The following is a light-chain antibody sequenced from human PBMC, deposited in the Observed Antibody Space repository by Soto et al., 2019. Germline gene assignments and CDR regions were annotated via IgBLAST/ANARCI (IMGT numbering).Light chain of an antibody. CDR3: QHYGYSQWT. J-gene: IGKJ1*01. CDR2: GAS. CDR1: QSVSSN. V-gene: IGKV3-20*01. Sequence: EVGMRQSPATLSVSPGDRATLSCRASQSVSSNLAWYQQKPGQAPRLLVYGASSRATGIPDRFSGSGSGTDFTLTISRLEPEDSAVYFCQHYGYSQWTFGQGTKVDIK.